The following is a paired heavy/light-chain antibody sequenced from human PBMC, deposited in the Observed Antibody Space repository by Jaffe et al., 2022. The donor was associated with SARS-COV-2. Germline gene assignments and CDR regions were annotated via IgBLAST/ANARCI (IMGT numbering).Light chain of an antibody. CDR2: TND. CDR3: AAWDDSLNGWV. Sequence: QSVLTQPPSASGTPGQRVTISCSGSSSNIGSNTVNWYQQLPGTAPKLLIYTNDQRPSGVPDRFSGSKSGTSASLAISGLQSEDEADYYCAAWDDSLNGWVFGGGTKLTVL. CDR1: SSNIGSNT. J-gene: IGLJ3*02. V-gene: IGLV1-44*01.
Heavy chain of an antibody. Sequence: QLVESGGGLVQPGGSLRLSCAASGFTFSSYGMTWVRQAPGKGLEWVLGISGSGGSTYYADSVKGRFTSSRDNSKTTLYLEMNSLRAEDTAVYYCGKMGSYSAVAGSFWFDPWGQGTLVTVSS. CDR2: ISGSGGST. CDR3: GKMGSYSAVAGSFWFDP. D-gene: IGHD6-19*01. J-gene: IGHJ5*02. V-gene: IGHV3-23*04. CDR1: GFTFSSYG.